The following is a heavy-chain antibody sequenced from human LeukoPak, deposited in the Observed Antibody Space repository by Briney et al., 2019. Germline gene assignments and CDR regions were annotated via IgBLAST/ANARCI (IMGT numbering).Heavy chain of an antibody. V-gene: IGHV3-33*01. CDR2: IWFDGSNQ. Sequence: GGSLRLSCAASGFTFSTYGMHWVRQAPGKGLEWVAVIWFDGSNQYYVDSVRGRFSISRDNSKNTLYLQMNTLSAEDTAVYYCARAGEGLLAYSFDIWGQGTMATVSS. D-gene: IGHD1-26*01. CDR1: GFTFSTYG. J-gene: IGHJ3*02. CDR3: ARAGEGLLAYSFDI.